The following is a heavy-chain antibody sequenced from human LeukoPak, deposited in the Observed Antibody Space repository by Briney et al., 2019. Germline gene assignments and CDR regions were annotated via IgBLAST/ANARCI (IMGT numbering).Heavy chain of an antibody. V-gene: IGHV3-23*01. CDR3: AKADSDTVVQDPPELYFQH. J-gene: IGHJ1*01. D-gene: IGHD4-23*01. CDR2: ISGGGGNT. Sequence: GGSLRLSCAASGFTFSSHAMSWVRQAPEKGLEWVSAISGGGGNTYYADSVKGRFTISRDNSKNTLYLQMNSLRAEDTAVYYCAKADSDTVVQDPPELYFQHWGQGTLVTVSS. CDR1: GFTFSSHA.